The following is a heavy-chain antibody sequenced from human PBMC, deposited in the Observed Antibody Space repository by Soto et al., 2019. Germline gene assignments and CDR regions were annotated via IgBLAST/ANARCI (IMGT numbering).Heavy chain of an antibody. CDR3: ARLHNHSSRFVRRCCRTIDY. D-gene: IGHD6-13*01. CDR1: GGSISSSSYY. Sequence: SETLSLTCTVSGGSISSSSYYWGWIRQPPGKGLEWIGSIYYSGSTYYNPSLKSRVTISVDTSKNQFSLKLSSVTAADTAVYYCARLHNHSSRFVRRCCRTIDYWGQGTLVTVSS. CDR2: IYYSGST. V-gene: IGHV4-39*01. J-gene: IGHJ4*02.